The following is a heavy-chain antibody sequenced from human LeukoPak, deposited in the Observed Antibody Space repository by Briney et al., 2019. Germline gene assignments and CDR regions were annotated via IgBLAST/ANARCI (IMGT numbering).Heavy chain of an antibody. J-gene: IGHJ4*02. D-gene: IGHD3-10*01. CDR1: GFSLSSSGVG. Sequence: SGPTVVKPTQTLTLTCTFSGFSLSSSGVGVGWIRQPPGKALDWLALIYWDDDKRYSPSLKSRLTITKDTSKNQVVLTMTNMDPVDTATYYCAHRLGSHGSGSYPYWGQGTLVTVSS. CDR2: IYWDDDK. V-gene: IGHV2-5*02. CDR3: AHRLGSHGSGSYPY.